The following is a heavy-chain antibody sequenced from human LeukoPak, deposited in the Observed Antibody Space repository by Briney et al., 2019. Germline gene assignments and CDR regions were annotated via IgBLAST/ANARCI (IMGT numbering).Heavy chain of an antibody. V-gene: IGHV3-72*01. J-gene: IGHJ4*02. CDR1: GFTFSDHY. CDR2: TRNKANSYTT. D-gene: IGHD4-17*01. CDR3: ARDLMTTVDY. Sequence: GGSLRLSCAASGFTFSDHYMDWVRQAPGKGLEWVGRTRNKANSYTTEYAASVKGRFTISRDDSKNSLYLQMNSLKTEDTAVYYRARDLMTTVDYWGQGTLVTVSS.